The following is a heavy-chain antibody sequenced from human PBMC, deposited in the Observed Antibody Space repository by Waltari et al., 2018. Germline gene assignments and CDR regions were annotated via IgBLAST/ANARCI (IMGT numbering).Heavy chain of an antibody. V-gene: IGHV3-48*03. Sequence: EGQVVESGGGWVQPGGSLRRSCVAVGFTVSNDEKKWVRQAPGKVLEWVSYISTSCSTIYYADSVKGRFTISSDNAKNSLYLHMDSLRAEDTAVYYCASPSTEYFYYYYYMDVWGKGTTVTVS. CDR1: GFTVSNDE. J-gene: IGHJ6*03. CDR3: ASPSTEYFYYYYYMDV. CDR2: ISTSCSTI.